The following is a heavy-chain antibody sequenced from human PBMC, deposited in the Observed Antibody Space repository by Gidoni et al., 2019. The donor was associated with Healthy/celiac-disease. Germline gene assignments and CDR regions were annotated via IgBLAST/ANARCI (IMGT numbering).Heavy chain of an antibody. Sequence: QLQLQESGPGLVKPSETLSLTCTVSGGSISSSSYYWGWIRQPPGKGLEWIGSIYYSGSTYYNPSLKSRVTISVDTSKNQFSLKLSSVTAADTAVYYCARPTYDGLFDYWGQGTLVTVSS. CDR2: IYYSGST. CDR1: GGSISSSSYY. V-gene: IGHV4-39*01. J-gene: IGHJ4*02. CDR3: ARPTYDGLFDY. D-gene: IGHD3-22*01.